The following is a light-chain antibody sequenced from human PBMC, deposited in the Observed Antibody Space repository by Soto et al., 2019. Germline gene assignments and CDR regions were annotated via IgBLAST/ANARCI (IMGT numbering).Light chain of an antibody. V-gene: IGKV1-33*01. CDR2: GAS. Sequence: DIQMTQSPSSLSASVGDRATITCQASQDISKNLNWYQQKPGKAPKLLIYGASNLQTGVPSRFGGSGSGTDLTCAISSLKQEDIATYYCQQYDNLLTFGGGTKVEIK. CDR3: QQYDNLLT. J-gene: IGKJ4*01. CDR1: QDISKN.